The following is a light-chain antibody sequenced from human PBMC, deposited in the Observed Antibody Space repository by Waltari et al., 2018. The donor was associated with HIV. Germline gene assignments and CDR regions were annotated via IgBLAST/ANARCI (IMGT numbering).Light chain of an antibody. CDR3: MQALQTPLIT. Sequence: DIVMTQSPLSLPVTPGEPASISCRSSQSLLNSNGFNYLDWYLQKPGQSPRLLIYLGSTRAPGVPDWFSGSGSGTDFTLKISRVESEDVGVYYCMQALQTPLITFGQVTRLEIK. J-gene: IGKJ5*01. V-gene: IGKV2-28*01. CDR1: QSLLNSNGFNY. CDR2: LGS.